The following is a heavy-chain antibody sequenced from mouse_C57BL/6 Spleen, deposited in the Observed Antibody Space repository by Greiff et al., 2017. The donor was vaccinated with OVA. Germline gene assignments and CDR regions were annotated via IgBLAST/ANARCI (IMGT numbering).Heavy chain of an antibody. Sequence: EVQLVESGPGLAKPSQTLSLTCSVTGYSITSDYWNWIRKFPGNKLEYMGYISYSGSTYYNTSLKSRISITRDTSKNQYYLQLNSVTTEDTATYXCARRILFDGSWFAYWGQGTLVTVSA. V-gene: IGHV3-8*01. CDR1: GYSITSDY. J-gene: IGHJ3*01. CDR2: ISYSGST. CDR3: ARRILFDGSWFAY. D-gene: IGHD2-3*01.